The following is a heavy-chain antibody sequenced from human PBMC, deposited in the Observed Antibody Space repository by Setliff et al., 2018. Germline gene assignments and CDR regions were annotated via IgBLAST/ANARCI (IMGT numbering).Heavy chain of an antibody. CDR3: ARGQTVGPNSGKDY. V-gene: IGHV1-3*01. Sequence: ASVKVSCKASGYTFTSYAMHWVRQAPGQRLEWMGWINAGNGNTKYSQKFQGRVTITRDTSANTAFMELSSLRSEDSSMYYCARGQTVGPNSGKDYWGQGTLVTVSS. CDR2: INAGNGNT. CDR1: GYTFTSYA. D-gene: IGHD1-26*01. J-gene: IGHJ4*02.